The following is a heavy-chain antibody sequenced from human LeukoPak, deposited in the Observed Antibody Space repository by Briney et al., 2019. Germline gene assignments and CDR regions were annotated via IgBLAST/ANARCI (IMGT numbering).Heavy chain of an antibody. Sequence: SETLSLTCTVSGGSISSYYWSWIRQPPGKGLEWIGYIYYSGSTNYNPSLKSRVTISVDTSENQFSLKLSSVTAADTAVYYCARDSGYSGYDWMDYWGQGTLVTVSS. CDR3: ARDSGYSGYDWMDY. J-gene: IGHJ4*02. V-gene: IGHV4-59*01. CDR1: GGSISSYY. D-gene: IGHD5-12*01. CDR2: IYYSGST.